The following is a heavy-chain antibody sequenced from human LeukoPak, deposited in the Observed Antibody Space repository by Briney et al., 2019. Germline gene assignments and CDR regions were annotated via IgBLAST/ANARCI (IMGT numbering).Heavy chain of an antibody. CDR2: MNPNSGNT. CDR1: DYTFTRYD. CDR3: ARSNYGGKRWFDP. Sequence: GASVKVSCKASDYTFTRYDINWVRQATGQGLEWMGWMNPNSGNTGYAQKFQGRVTMTRDTSISTAYMELSSLRSEDTAVYYCARSNYGGKRWFDPWGQGTLVTVSS. J-gene: IGHJ5*02. V-gene: IGHV1-8*01. D-gene: IGHD4-23*01.